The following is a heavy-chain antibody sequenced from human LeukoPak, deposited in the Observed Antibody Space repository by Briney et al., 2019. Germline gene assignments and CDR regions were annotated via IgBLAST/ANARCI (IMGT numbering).Heavy chain of an antibody. V-gene: IGHV1-8*01. CDR2: MNPNSGNT. CDR1: GYTLTSYD. D-gene: IGHD3-10*02. Sequence: GASVKVSCKASGYTLTSYDINWVRQATGQGLEWMGWMNPNSGNTGYAQKFQGRVTMTRSTSINTAYMELSSLRSEDTAMYYCARDSHVNAFDIWGQGTMVTVSS. J-gene: IGHJ3*02. CDR3: ARDSHVNAFDI.